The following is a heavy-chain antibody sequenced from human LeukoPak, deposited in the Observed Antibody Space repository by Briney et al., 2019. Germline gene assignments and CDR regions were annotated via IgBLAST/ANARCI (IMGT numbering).Heavy chain of an antibody. J-gene: IGHJ4*02. CDR3: ARDLRAAPGYFDY. V-gene: IGHV3-21*01. CDR2: ISSSSSYI. Sequence: GGSLRLSCAASGFTFSSYSMNWVRQAPGKGLEWVSSISSSSSYIYYADSVKGRFTISRDNAKNPLYLQTNSLRAEDTAVYYCARDLRAAPGYFDYWGQGTLVTVSS. D-gene: IGHD2-15*01. CDR1: GFTFSSYS.